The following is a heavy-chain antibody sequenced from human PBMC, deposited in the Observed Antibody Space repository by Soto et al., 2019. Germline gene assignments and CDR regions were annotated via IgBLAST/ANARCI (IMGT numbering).Heavy chain of an antibody. V-gene: IGHV3-33*01. Sequence: GGSLRLSCAASGFTFSSYGMHWVRQAPGKGLEWVAVIWYDGSNKYYADSVKGRFTISRDNSKNTLYLQMNSLRAEDTAVYYCARDEQWVGLDYWGQGTLVTVSS. CDR3: ARDEQWVGLDY. D-gene: IGHD6-19*01. CDR2: IWYDGSNK. CDR1: GFTFSSYG. J-gene: IGHJ4*02.